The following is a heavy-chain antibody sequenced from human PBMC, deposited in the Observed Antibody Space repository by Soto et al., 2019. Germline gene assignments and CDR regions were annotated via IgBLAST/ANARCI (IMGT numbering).Heavy chain of an antibody. CDR3: GTRITVFGLLIPPFDP. CDR1: GGSVNGYY. CDR2: INHTGGT. J-gene: IGHJ5*02. Sequence: SETLSLTCAVYGGSVNGYYWNWIRQPPGKGLEWIGEINHTGGTHYNTSFKSRVTMSVDTSKNQFSLRWSSVTAADTAIYYCGTRITVFGLLIPPFDPWGQGTLVTVSS. D-gene: IGHD3-3*01. V-gene: IGHV4-34*01.